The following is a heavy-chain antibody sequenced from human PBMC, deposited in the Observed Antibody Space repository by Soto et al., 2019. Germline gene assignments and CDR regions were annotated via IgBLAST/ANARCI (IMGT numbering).Heavy chain of an antibody. CDR1: GYTFTGYG. CDR2: ISAYNGNT. Sequence: ASVKVSCKASGYTFTGYGISWVRQAPGQGLEWMGWISAYNGNTNYAQKLQGRVTMTTDTSTSTAYMELRSLRSDDTAVYYCARDIVVVVAATPYYYYGMDVWGQGTTVTVSS. D-gene: IGHD2-15*01. CDR3: ARDIVVVVAATPYYYYGMDV. V-gene: IGHV1-18*01. J-gene: IGHJ6*02.